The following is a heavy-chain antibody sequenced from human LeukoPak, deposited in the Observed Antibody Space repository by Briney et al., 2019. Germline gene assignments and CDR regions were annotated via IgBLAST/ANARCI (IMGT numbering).Heavy chain of an antibody. CDR1: GAPITTSNHY. CDR3: AAPSGPTYYSPVDF. V-gene: IGHV4-39*01. CDR2: IYYSGHT. D-gene: IGHD1-26*01. Sequence: PSETLSLTCTVSGAPITTSNHYWGWIRQTPGKTLEWIANIYYSGHTLYNPSLKSRALISVDTTSNQFSLRLTSVTAADTAVYYCAAPSGPTYYSPVDFWGQGTSVSASS. J-gene: IGHJ4*02.